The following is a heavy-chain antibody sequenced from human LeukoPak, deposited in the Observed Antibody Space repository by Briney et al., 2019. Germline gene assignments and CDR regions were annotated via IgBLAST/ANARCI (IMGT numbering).Heavy chain of an antibody. V-gene: IGHV3-30*03. Sequence: GRSLRLSCAAFGFSFSNYGMHWVRQAPGKGLEWLALMSYDGKKEAYADSVKGRFAISRDNAKNSLYLQMNSPRVEDTAVYYCVRPTDKWGQGTLVTVSS. CDR3: VRPTDK. J-gene: IGHJ4*02. CDR1: GFSFSNYG. CDR2: MSYDGKKE.